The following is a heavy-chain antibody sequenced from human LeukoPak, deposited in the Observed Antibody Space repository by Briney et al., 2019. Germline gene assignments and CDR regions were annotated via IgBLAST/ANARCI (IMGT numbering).Heavy chain of an antibody. CDR1: GFPFSNAW. CDR3: TTDILTGSYFDY. J-gene: IGHJ4*02. CDR2: IKSKTDGGTT. Sequence: GGSLRLSCAASGFPFSNAWMSWVRQAPGKGLEWVGRIKSKTDGGTTDYAAPVKGRFTISRDDSKNTLYLQMNSLKTEDTAVYYCTTDILTGSYFDYWGQGTLVTVSS. V-gene: IGHV3-15*01. D-gene: IGHD3-9*01.